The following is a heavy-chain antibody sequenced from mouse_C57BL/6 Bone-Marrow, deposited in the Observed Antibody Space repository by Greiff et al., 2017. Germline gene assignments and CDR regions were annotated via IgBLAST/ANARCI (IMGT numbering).Heavy chain of an antibody. Sequence: VQLQQSGAELARPGASVKLSCTASGYTFTSYGISWVKQRTGQGLEWIGEIYPRSGNTYYNEKFKGKATLTADKSSSTAYMELRSLTSEDSAVYFCARGQLRPPYYAMDYWGQGTSVTVSS. CDR3: ARGQLRPPYYAMDY. J-gene: IGHJ4*01. V-gene: IGHV1-81*01. CDR2: IYPRSGNT. CDR1: GYTFTSYG. D-gene: IGHD3-2*02.